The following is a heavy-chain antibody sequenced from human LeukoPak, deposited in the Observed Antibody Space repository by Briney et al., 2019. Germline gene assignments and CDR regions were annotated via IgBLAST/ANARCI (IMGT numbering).Heavy chain of an antibody. CDR2: ISYDGSNK. J-gene: IGHJ4*02. V-gene: IGHV3-30*18. Sequence: GGSLRLSCAASGFTFSSYGMHWVRQAPDKGLEWVAVISYDGSNKYYADSVKGRFTISRDNSKNTLYLQMNSLRAGDTAVYYCAKGGGYSYGYYYFDYWGQGTLVTVSS. CDR3: AKGGGYSYGYYYFDY. D-gene: IGHD5-18*01. CDR1: GFTFSSYG.